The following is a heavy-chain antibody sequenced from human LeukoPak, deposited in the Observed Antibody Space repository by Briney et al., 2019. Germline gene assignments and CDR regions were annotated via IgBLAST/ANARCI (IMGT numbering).Heavy chain of an antibody. CDR1: GFTFSSFD. Sequence: GGSLRLSCAASGFTFSSFDMNWVRQAPGKGLEWLSYISNSGSTMYYADSVKGRFTVSRDNAKNSLYLQMNSLRAEDTAVYYCAKFTRTLVRGALVNWGQGTLVTVSS. V-gene: IGHV3-48*03. D-gene: IGHD3-10*01. CDR2: ISNSGSTM. J-gene: IGHJ4*02. CDR3: AKFTRTLVRGALVN.